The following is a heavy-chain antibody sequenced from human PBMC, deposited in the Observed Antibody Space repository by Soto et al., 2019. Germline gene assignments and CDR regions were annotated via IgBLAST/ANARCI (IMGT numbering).Heavy chain of an antibody. D-gene: IGHD3-10*01. Sequence: PGGSLRLSCAASGFTFDDYAMHWVRQAPGKGLEWVSGISWNSGSIGYADSVKGRFTISRDNAKNSLYLQMNSLRAEDTALYYCAKDIALLGHGMDVWGQGTTVTVSS. J-gene: IGHJ6*02. CDR3: AKDIALLGHGMDV. CDR2: ISWNSGSI. CDR1: GFTFDDYA. V-gene: IGHV3-9*01.